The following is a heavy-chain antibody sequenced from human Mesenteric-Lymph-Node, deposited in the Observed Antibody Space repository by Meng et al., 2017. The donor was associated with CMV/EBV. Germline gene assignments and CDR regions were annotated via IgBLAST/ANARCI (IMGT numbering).Heavy chain of an antibody. V-gene: IGHV3-23*01. CDR2: ISGSGVT. Sequence: GESLKISCAASGFNFNSYAMSWVRQAPGKGLEWASTISGSGVTYHADSVKGRFTISRDNSKNTVYLEMNSLRAEDTAVYYCARVRIVCSSTSCYPNWFDPWGQGAQVTVSS. J-gene: IGHJ5*02. D-gene: IGHD2-2*01. CDR3: ARVRIVCSSTSCYPNWFDP. CDR1: GFNFNSYA.